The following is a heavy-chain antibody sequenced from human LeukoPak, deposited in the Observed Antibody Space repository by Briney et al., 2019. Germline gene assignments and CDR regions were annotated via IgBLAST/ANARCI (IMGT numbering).Heavy chain of an antibody. V-gene: IGHV1-69*13. CDR2: IIPIFGTA. CDR3: AFRSRSGYYAYYFDY. Sequence: GASVTVSCTASGGTFSSYAISWVRQAPGQGLEWMGGIIPIFGTANYAQKFQGRVTITADESTSTAYMELSSLRSEDTAVYYCAFRSRSGYYAYYFDYWGQGTLVTVSS. J-gene: IGHJ4*02. D-gene: IGHD3-3*01. CDR1: GGTFSSYA.